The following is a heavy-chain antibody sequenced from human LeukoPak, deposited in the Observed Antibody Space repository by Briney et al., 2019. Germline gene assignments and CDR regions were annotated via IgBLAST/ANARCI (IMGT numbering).Heavy chain of an antibody. CDR1: GFILSTYD. Sequence: GGSLRLSCAASGFILSTYDMHWVRQVTGKGLEWVAIIGTAGDSYYAGSVKGRFTISRENAKNSLYLQMNSLRTEDTAVYFCTADRRSGGGSGSYTGYWGQGTLVTVSS. V-gene: IGHV3-13*01. J-gene: IGHJ4*02. CDR2: IGTAGDS. CDR3: TADRRSGGGSGSYTGY. D-gene: IGHD1-26*01.